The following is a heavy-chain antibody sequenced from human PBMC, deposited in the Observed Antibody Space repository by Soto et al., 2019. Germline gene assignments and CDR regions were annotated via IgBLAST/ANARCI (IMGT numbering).Heavy chain of an antibody. CDR2: INHSGST. CDR3: ARGLYSYGFAWHY. CDR1: GGSFSGYY. V-gene: IGHV4-34*01. J-gene: IGHJ4*02. D-gene: IGHD5-18*01. Sequence: QVQLQQWGAGLLKPSETLSLTCAVYGGSFSGYYWSWIRQPPGKGLEWIGEINHSGSTNYNPSLKSRVTISVDTSKNQFSLKLSSVTAADTAVYYCARGLYSYGFAWHYWGQGTLVTVSS.